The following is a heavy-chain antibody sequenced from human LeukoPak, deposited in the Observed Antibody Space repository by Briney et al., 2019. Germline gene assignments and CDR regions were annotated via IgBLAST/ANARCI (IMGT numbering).Heavy chain of an antibody. CDR3: ARQGRYGGYFRLPNTEYYFDY. CDR2: IYPGDSDT. J-gene: IGHJ4*02. CDR1: GYSFTNYW. D-gene: IGHD5-12*01. V-gene: IGHV5-51*01. Sequence: GESLKISCKGSGYSFTNYWIGWVRQMPGKDLEWMGIIYPGDSDTRYSPSFQGQVTISADKSISTAYLQWSSLKASDTAMYYCARQGRYGGYFRLPNTEYYFDYWGQGTLVTVSS.